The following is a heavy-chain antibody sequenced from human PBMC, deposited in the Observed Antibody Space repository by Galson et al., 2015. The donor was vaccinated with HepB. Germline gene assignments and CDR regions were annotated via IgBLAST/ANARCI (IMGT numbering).Heavy chain of an antibody. CDR2: IIIGSGRT. CDR3: AAELYGITTTCCTFEY. D-gene: IGHD2-2*02. Sequence: QSGAEVKKPGESLRISCKASGFTFTNSAIQWVRQARGQRLEWIGWIIIGSGRTKYAQEFQERLSITRDMSTSTAYMELSSLRSEDTAVYYCAAELYGITTTCCTFEYWGQGALVTVSS. CDR1: GFTFTNSA. V-gene: IGHV1-58*02. J-gene: IGHJ4*02.